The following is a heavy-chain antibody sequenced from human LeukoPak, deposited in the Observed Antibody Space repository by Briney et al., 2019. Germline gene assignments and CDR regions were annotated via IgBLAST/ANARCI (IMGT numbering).Heavy chain of an antibody. V-gene: IGHV5-51*01. Sequence: GVSLKISCKGSGYSFTSYWIGWVRPMPGKGLAWMGIIYPGDSDTRYSPFFQGQVTISADKSVSTAYLQWSSLKASDTAMYYCARRDGRYFEYYFDYWGQGTLVTVSS. CDR2: IYPGDSDT. CDR3: ARRDGRYFEYYFDY. CDR1: GYSFTSYW. J-gene: IGHJ4*02. D-gene: IGHD3-9*01.